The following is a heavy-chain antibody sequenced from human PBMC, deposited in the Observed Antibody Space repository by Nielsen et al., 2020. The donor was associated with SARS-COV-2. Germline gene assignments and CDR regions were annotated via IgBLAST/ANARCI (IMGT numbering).Heavy chain of an antibody. D-gene: IGHD6-19*01. J-gene: IGHJ4*02. CDR3: ARGGRYSSGWYLGY. CDR1: GGSFSGYY. Sequence: GSLRLSCAVYGGSFSGYYWSWIRQPPGKGLEWIGEINHSGSTNYNPSLKSRVTISVDTSKNQFSLKLSSVTAADTAVYYCARGGRYSSGWYLGYWGQGTLVTVSS. CDR2: INHSGST. V-gene: IGHV4-34*01.